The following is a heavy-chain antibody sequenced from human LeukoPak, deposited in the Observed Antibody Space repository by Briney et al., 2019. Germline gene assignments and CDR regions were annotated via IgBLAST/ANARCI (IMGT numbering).Heavy chain of an antibody. CDR1: KFTFNNYA. J-gene: IGHJ6*03. CDR2: ISGSGDNM. D-gene: IGHD1-26*01. V-gene: IGHV3-23*01. CDR3: ARDGYSGSYYRLYYFFMDV. Sequence: GGSLRLSCLASKFTFNNYAMTWVRQAPGKGLEWVTAISGSGDNMDYADSVKGRFTISRDNSEDTLYLQMNSLRGEDTAVYYCARDGYSGSYYRLYYFFMDVWGKGTTVTVSS.